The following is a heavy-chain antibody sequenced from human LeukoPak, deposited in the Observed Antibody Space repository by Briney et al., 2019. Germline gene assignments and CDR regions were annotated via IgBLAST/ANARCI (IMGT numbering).Heavy chain of an antibody. CDR3: GREYTGSFDY. Sequence: PGXXLXLSCAASGFTFSSYWMIWVRQAPGKGLVYVSHMNTDGSTTNYVDSVKGRFTISRDNAKNTLYLQMDSLRAEDTAVYYCGREYTGSFDYWGQGTLVTVSS. CDR2: MNTDGSTT. J-gene: IGHJ4*02. V-gene: IGHV3-74*01. CDR1: GFTFSSYW. D-gene: IGHD3-10*01.